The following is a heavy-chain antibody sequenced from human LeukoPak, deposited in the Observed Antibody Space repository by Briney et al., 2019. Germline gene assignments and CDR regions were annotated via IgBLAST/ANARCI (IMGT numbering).Heavy chain of an antibody. D-gene: IGHD3-22*01. CDR1: GGSISSGTYY. J-gene: IGHJ4*02. V-gene: IGHV4-39*01. CDR3: ASDSSGYYFFDY. CDR2: IYYSGST. Sequence: SETLSLTCTVSGGSISSGTYYWGWLRQPPGKGLEWIGSIYYSGSTYYNPSLKSRVTISVDTSKNQFSLKLSSVTAADTAVYYCASDSSGYYFFDYWGQGTLVTVSS.